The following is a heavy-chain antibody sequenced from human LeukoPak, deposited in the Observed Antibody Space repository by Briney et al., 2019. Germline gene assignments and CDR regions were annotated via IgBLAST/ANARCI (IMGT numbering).Heavy chain of an antibody. CDR3: ARSSRDGYNYEIDY. Sequence: SVKVSCKASGGTFSSYAISWVRQAPGQGLEWMGRIIPIFGTANYAQKFQGRVTITTDESTSTAYMELSSLRSDDTAVYYCARSSRDGYNYEIDYWGQGTLVTVSS. J-gene: IGHJ4*02. CDR1: GGTFSSYA. V-gene: IGHV1-69*05. D-gene: IGHD5-24*01. CDR2: IIPIFGTA.